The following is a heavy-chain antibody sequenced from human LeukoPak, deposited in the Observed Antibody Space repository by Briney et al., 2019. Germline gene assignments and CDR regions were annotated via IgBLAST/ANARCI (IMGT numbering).Heavy chain of an antibody. J-gene: IGHJ4*02. D-gene: IGHD4-17*01. CDR1: GGSISSYY. CDR2: IYYSGST. CDR3: ARHDYGDYLGSFDY. V-gene: IGHV4-59*08. Sequence: SETLSLTCTVSGGSISSYYWSWIRQPPGKGREWIGYIYYSGSTNYNPSLKSRVTISVDTSKNQFSLKLSSVTAADTAVYYCARHDYGDYLGSFDYWGQGTLVTVSS.